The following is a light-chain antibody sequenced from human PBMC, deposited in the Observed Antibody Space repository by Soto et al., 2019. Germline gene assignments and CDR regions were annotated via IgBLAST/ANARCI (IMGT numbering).Light chain of an antibody. V-gene: IGKV1-5*01. J-gene: IGKJ1*01. CDR2: DAS. Sequence: DIQMTQSPSTLSASVGDRVTIACRASQSIGRWLAWYQQNPGKAPKLLIHDASSLQSGVPSRFSGSGSGTEFTLAISSLQPDDFATYYCQQYNSYSWTFGQGTKVDI. CDR3: QQYNSYSWT. CDR1: QSIGRW.